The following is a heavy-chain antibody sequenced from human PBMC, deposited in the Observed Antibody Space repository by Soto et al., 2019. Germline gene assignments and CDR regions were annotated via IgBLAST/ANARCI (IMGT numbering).Heavy chain of an antibody. CDR3: ARHMLQSVGDPWYFDL. V-gene: IGHV4-59*08. CDR2: IYYLGST. CDR1: GGSIVNYY. J-gene: IGHJ2*01. Sequence: QVQLQESGPGLVKPSETLSLNCTVSGGSIVNYYWSWIRQPPGKGLEWIGFIYYLGSTNYSPSLQSRVTISVDTSKNQFSLNLRSVTAADTAVYYCARHMLQSVGDPWYFDLWGRGTLVAVSS. D-gene: IGHD3-10*01.